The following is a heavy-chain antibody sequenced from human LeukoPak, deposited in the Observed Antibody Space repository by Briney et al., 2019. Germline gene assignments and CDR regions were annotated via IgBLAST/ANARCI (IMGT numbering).Heavy chain of an antibody. CDR2: ISSSSSTI. J-gene: IGHJ4*02. D-gene: IGHD3-3*01. Sequence: GGSLRLSCAASGFTFSSYSMNWVRQAPGKGLEWVSYISSSSSTIYYADSVKGRFTISRDNAKNSLYLQMNSLRAEDTAVYYCARDGAYDFWSGYYTRNLDYWGQGTLVTVSS. CDR1: GFTFSSYS. CDR3: ARDGAYDFWSGYYTRNLDY. V-gene: IGHV3-48*01.